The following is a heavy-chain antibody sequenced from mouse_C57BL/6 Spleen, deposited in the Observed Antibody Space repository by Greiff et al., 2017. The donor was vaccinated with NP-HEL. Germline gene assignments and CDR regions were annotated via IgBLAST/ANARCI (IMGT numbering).Heavy chain of an antibody. D-gene: IGHD4-1*01. Sequence: VQLQQSGAELARPGASVKLSCKASGYTFTSYGISWVKQRTGQGLEWIGEIYPRSGNTYYNEKFKGKATLTADKSSSTAYMELRSLTSEDSAVYFCARGWDVAYWGQVTLVTVSA. CDR3: ARGWDVAY. V-gene: IGHV1-81*01. CDR1: GYTFTSYG. J-gene: IGHJ3*01. CDR2: IYPRSGNT.